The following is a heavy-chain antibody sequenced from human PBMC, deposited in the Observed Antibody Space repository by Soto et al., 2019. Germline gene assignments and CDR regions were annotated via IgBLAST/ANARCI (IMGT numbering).Heavy chain of an antibody. CDR1: GGSFSGYY. D-gene: IGHD2-8*01. CDR3: ARGDHGPRRFYFDT. Sequence: SESLSLTCAVYGGSFSGYYWTWIRQPPGKGLEWIGEINHSGSTNYKPSLRSRVTISVDTSKNQLSLKVNSVTAADTAVYYCARGDHGPRRFYFDTWGQGTLVTVSS. V-gene: IGHV4-34*01. J-gene: IGHJ4*02. CDR2: INHSGST.